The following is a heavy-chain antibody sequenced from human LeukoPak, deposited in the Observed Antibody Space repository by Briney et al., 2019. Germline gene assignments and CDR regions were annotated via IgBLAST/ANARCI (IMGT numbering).Heavy chain of an antibody. CDR1: GGSISSYF. CDR2: IYYSGST. D-gene: IGHD1-14*01. CDR3: ARASEDYYYYYMDV. Sequence: SETLSLTCTVSGGSISSYFWSWIRQPPGKGLQWIGYIYYSGSTIYNPSLKSRVTISVDKSKNQFSLKLSSVTAANTPVYYCARASEDYYYYYMDVWGKGTTVTISS. J-gene: IGHJ6*03. V-gene: IGHV4-59*01.